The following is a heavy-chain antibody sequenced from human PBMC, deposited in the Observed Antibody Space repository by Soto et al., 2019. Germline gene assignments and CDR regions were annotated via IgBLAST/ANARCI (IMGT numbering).Heavy chain of an antibody. CDR1: GFTFSSYA. CDR2: LSDSGYGT. V-gene: IGHV3-23*01. D-gene: IGHD3-3*01. Sequence: EVQLLESGGGLVQPGGSLRLSCAASGFTFSSYAMTWVRQAPGKGLEWVSALSDSGYGTYYADSVKGRFTISRDNSKNTLYLQMNSLRAEDTAVYYCAKWHYDYCSGYYVNPDYWGQGTLVTVSS. J-gene: IGHJ4*02. CDR3: AKWHYDYCSGYYVNPDY.